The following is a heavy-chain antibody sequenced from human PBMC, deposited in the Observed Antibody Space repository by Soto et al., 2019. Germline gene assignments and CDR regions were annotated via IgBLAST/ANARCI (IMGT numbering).Heavy chain of an antibody. V-gene: IGHV4-31*03. Sequence: KPSETLSLTCTVSGGPISRGDYYWSWIRQHPGKGLEWIGNIYYSGTTYYNPSLKSRVTITVDTSKNQFSLNLSSVTAADTAVYYCARLEVTATNWFHPWGQGTLVTVSS. CDR2: IYYSGTT. CDR1: GGPISRGDYY. J-gene: IGHJ5*02. CDR3: ARLEVTATNWFHP. D-gene: IGHD2-21*02.